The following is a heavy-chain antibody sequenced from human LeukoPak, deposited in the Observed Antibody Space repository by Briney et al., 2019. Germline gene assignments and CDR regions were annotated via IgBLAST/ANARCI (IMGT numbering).Heavy chain of an antibody. CDR2: IFYTGNT. J-gene: IGHJ3*02. D-gene: IGHD2-2*02. CDR1: GGSISSGGYS. Sequence: PSETLSLTCAISGGSISSGGYSWSWIRQPPGKGLEWIGYIFYTGNTYYNPSLKSRVTISVDTSKNQFSLKLSSVTVADTAVYYCARGTYTMTTDAFDIWGQGTTVTVSS. CDR3: ARGTYTMTTDAFDI. V-gene: IGHV4-30-4*07.